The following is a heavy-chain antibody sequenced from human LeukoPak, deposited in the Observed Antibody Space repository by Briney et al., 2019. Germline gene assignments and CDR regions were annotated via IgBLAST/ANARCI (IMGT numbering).Heavy chain of an antibody. CDR1: GYTFTSYY. CDR3: AREGIPYSSSWYWDYYYYYYMDV. CDR2: INPSGGST. Sequence: GASVKVSCKASGYTFTSYYMHWVRQAPGQGLEWMGIINPSGGSTSYAQKFQGRVTMTRDTSISTAYMELSRLRSDDTAVYYCAREGIPYSSSWYWDYYYYYYMDVWGKGTTATVSS. V-gene: IGHV1-46*01. D-gene: IGHD6-13*01. J-gene: IGHJ6*03.